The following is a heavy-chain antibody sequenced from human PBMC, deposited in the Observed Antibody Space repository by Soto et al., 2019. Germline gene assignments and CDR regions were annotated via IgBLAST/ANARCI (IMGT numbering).Heavy chain of an antibody. CDR2: IYQTGTT. J-gene: IGHJ5*02. CDR3: ARAVFCTDGFCFPNWLDP. V-gene: IGHV4-30-2*01. D-gene: IGHD2-8*01. CDR1: GDSINDDGHS. Sequence: SETLSLTCAVSGDSINDDGHSWSWIRQPPGEALEWIGYIYQTGTTQYNPSLSSRVSISADRSKDQFSLHLTSVTAADTAVYYCARAVFCTDGFCFPNWLDPWGQGILVTVSS.